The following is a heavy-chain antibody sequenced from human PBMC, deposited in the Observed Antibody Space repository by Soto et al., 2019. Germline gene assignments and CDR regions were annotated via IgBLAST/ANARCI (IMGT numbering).Heavy chain of an antibody. CDR1: GYSITNVNW. CDR2: IFHSGTT. Sequence: TSETLSLTCAVSGYSITNVNWWAWIRQPPGKGLEWIGYIFHSGTTHYNPSLKSRVTMSVDTSKNQFSLKLSSVTAADTAVYYCARTPTPWGQGTLVTVSS. CDR3: ARTPTP. D-gene: IGHD1-26*01. V-gene: IGHV4-28*01. J-gene: IGHJ5*02.